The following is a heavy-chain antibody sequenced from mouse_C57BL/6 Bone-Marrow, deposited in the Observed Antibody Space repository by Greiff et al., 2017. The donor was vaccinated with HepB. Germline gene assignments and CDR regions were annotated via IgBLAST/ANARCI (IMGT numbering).Heavy chain of an antibody. J-gene: IGHJ1*03. CDR1: GFNIKDDY. Sequence: VQLQQSGAELVRPGASVKLSCTASGFNIKDDYMHWVKQRPEQGLEWIGWIDPENGDTEYASKFQGKATITADTSSNTAYLQLSSLTSEDTAVYYCTNYYGSSYGYWYFDVWGTGTTVTVSS. CDR3: TNYYGSSYGYWYFDV. V-gene: IGHV14-4*01. D-gene: IGHD1-1*01. CDR2: IDPENGDT.